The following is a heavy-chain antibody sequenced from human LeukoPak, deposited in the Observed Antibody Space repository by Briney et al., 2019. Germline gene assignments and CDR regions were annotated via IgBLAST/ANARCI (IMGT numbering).Heavy chain of an antibody. CDR2: ISYDGTNQ. Sequence: GGSLRLSCAASGFTFSRYSLHWVRQAPGKGLEWVAVISYDGTNQYYADSVKGRFTISRDNSKNSLYLQMNSLRAEDTAVYYCAGSDTTGYTPREWDYWYFDLWGRGTLVTVSS. CDR3: AGSDTTGYTPREWDYWYFDL. J-gene: IGHJ2*01. D-gene: IGHD1-1*01. V-gene: IGHV3-30*04. CDR1: GFTFSRYS.